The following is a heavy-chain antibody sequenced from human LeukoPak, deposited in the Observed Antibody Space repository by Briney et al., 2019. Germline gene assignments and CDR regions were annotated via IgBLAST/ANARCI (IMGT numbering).Heavy chain of an antibody. CDR2: IYYSGST. CDR1: GGSISSYY. D-gene: IGHD3-22*01. V-gene: IGHV4-39*07. J-gene: IGHJ4*02. Sequence: PSETLSLTCTVSGGSISSYYWSWIRQPPGKGLEWIGSIYYSGSTYYNPSLKSRVTISVDTSKNQFSLKLSSVTAADAAVYYCARAGDSSGYEYYFDYWGQGTLVTVSS. CDR3: ARAGDSSGYEYYFDY.